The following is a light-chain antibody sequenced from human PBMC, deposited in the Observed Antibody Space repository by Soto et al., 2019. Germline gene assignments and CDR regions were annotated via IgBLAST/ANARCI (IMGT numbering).Light chain of an antibody. V-gene: IGKV3-11*01. CDR2: EAS. CDR1: QSVDIY. Sequence: EIVLTQSPATLSLSPGERATLSCRASQSVDIYLAWYQQKPGQPPRVLIYEASNRATGIPARFSGSGSGTDFTLTLSSLEPEDSAVYYCQQRSDWRLFTFGPGTKVEI. CDR3: QQRSDWRLFT. J-gene: IGKJ3*01.